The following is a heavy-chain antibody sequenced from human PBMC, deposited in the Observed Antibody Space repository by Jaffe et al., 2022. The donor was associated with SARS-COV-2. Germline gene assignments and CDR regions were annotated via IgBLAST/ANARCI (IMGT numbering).Heavy chain of an antibody. CDR3: AREGIAVAGTHWFDP. J-gene: IGHJ5*02. D-gene: IGHD6-19*01. CDR2: INPNSGGT. CDR1: GYTFTGYY. V-gene: IGHV1-2*02. Sequence: QVQLVQSGAEVKKPGASVKVSCKASGYTFTGYYMHWVRQAPGQGLEWMGWINPNSGGTNYAQKFQGRVTMTRDTSISTAYMELSRLRSDDTAVYYCAREGIAVAGTHWFDPWGQGTLVTVSS.